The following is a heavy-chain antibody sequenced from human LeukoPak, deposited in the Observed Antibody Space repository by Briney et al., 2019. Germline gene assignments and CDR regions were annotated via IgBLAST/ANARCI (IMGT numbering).Heavy chain of an antibody. V-gene: IGHV4-59*01. CDR2: IYYSGST. CDR1: GGSISSYY. CDR3: AREVSGSYHY. Sequence: SETLSLTCTVSGGSISSYYWSWIRQPPGKGLEWIGYIYYSGSTNYNPSLKSRVTISVDTSKNQFSLKLSSVAAADTAVYYCAREVSGSYHYWGQGTLVTVSS. D-gene: IGHD1-26*01. J-gene: IGHJ4*02.